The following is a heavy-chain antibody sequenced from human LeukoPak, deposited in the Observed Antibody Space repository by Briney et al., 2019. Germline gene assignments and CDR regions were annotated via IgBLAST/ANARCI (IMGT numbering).Heavy chain of an antibody. D-gene: IGHD3-10*02. CDR3: AELGITMIGGV. V-gene: IGHV3-48*03. Sequence: GGSLRLACAASGFTFSGYEMNWVRQAPGKGLEWVSYTSSSGSTIYYADSVKGRFTISRDNAKNSLYLQMNSLRAEDTAVYYCAELGITMIGGVWGKGTTVTISS. CDR1: GFTFSGYE. CDR2: TSSSGSTI. J-gene: IGHJ6*04.